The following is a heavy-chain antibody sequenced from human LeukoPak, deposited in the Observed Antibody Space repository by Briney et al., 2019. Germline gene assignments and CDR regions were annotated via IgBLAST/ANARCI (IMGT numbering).Heavy chain of an antibody. D-gene: IGHD6-19*01. V-gene: IGHV7-4-1*02. CDR3: ARSNPLAVAAHYYYYGMDV. CDR2: INTNTGNP. J-gene: IGHJ6*02. CDR1: GYTFTSYA. Sequence: GASVKVSCKASGYTFTSYAMNWVRQAPGQGLEWMGWINTNTGNPTYAQGFTGRFVFSLDTSVSTAYLQISSLKAEDTAVYYYARSNPLAVAAHYYYYGMDVWGQGTTVTVSS.